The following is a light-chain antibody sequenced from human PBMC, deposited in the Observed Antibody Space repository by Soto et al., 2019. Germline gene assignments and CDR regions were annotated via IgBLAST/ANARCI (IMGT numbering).Light chain of an antibody. V-gene: IGLV2-14*01. CDR3: CSYAGSDTYVL. CDR2: EVS. J-gene: IGLJ2*01. Sequence: QSALTQPASVSGSPGQSITISCTGTSSDVGGYNYVSWYQQHPGKAPKLMIYEVSNRPSGVSNRFSGSKSGNTASLTISGLQPEDEADYYCCSYAGSDTYVLFGGGTKLTVL. CDR1: SSDVGGYNY.